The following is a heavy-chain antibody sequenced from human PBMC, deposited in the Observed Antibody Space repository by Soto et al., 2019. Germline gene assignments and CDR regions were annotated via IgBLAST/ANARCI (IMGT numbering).Heavy chain of an antibody. D-gene: IGHD4-17*01. Sequence: EVQLGESGGGLVQPGGSLRLSCAASGFTVSNNYITWVRQAPGKGLEWVSVIHSDGSTYYADSVKGRFTIPRHNSKDTVYLQMNSLRPEDTAVYYCTRDHYGDSSYYFDYWGQGTLVTVSS. J-gene: IGHJ4*02. CDR1: GFTVSNNY. CDR2: IHSDGST. V-gene: IGHV3-53*04. CDR3: TRDHYGDSSYYFDY.